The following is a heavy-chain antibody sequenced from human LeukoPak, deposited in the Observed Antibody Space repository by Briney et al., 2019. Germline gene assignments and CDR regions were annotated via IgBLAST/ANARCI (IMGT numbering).Heavy chain of an antibody. Sequence: PSKTLSLTCAVYGGSFSGYYWSWIRQPPGKGLEWIGEINHSGITNYNPSLNSRVTISVDTSKKQFSLKLSSVTAADTAVYYCARGLGLYQMGHKGIDYWGQGTLVSVSS. J-gene: IGHJ4*02. CDR3: ARGLGLYQMGHKGIDY. CDR2: INHSGIT. D-gene: IGHD3-16*01. CDR1: GGSFSGYY. V-gene: IGHV4-34*01.